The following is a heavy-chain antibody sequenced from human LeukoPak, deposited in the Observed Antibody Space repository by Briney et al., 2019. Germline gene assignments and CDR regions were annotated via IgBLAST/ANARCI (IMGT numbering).Heavy chain of an antibody. D-gene: IGHD3-10*01. J-gene: IGHJ4*02. V-gene: IGHV1-8*01. Sequence: GASVKVSCKASGYTFTSYDLNWVRQATGQGLEWMGWVNPNSGNTGYAQKFQGRVTMTRNTSISTAYMELSSLRSEDTAVYYCARDPRGPTNYFDYWGQGTLVTVSS. CDR3: ARDPRGPTNYFDY. CDR2: VNPNSGNT. CDR1: GYTFTSYD.